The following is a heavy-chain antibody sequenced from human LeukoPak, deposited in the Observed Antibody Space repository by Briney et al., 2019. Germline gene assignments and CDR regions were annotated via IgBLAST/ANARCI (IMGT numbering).Heavy chain of an antibody. CDR1: GFTFSSYA. J-gene: IGHJ4*02. Sequence: GGSLRLSCAASGFTFSSYAMSWVRQAPGKGLEWFSVLYSGGSTYYADYVQGRFTISRDNSKNTLYLQMDSMRVEDTAVYFCARGDCSGGSCHSGLWGQGTLVTVSS. CDR3: ARGDCSGGSCHSGL. CDR2: LYSGGST. D-gene: IGHD2-15*01. V-gene: IGHV3-66*01.